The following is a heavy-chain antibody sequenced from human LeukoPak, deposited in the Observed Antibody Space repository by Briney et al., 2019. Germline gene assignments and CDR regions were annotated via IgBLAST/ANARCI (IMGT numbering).Heavy chain of an antibody. CDR1: GGSISSYY. CDR2: IYYSGST. D-gene: IGHD3-16*01. V-gene: IGHV4-59*01. Sequence: SETLSLTCTVSGGSISSYYWSWIRQPPGKGLEWIGYIYYSGSTNYNPSLKSRVTISVDTSKNQFSLKLSSVTAADTAVYYCARVNRGGAIDYWGQGTLVTVSS. J-gene: IGHJ4*02. CDR3: ARVNRGGAIDY.